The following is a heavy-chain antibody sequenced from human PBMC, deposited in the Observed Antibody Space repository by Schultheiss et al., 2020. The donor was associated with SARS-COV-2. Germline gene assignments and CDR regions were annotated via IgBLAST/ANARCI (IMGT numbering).Heavy chain of an antibody. J-gene: IGHJ4*02. CDR2: IWYDGSNK. CDR1: GFTFSSYA. CDR3: ARWGAGAKLDY. V-gene: IGHV3-33*01. Sequence: GESLKISCAASGFTFSSYAMNWVRQAPGKGLEWVAVIWYDGSNKYYADSVKGRFTISRDNSNNMLYLQMNSLRAEDTAVYYCARWGAGAKLDYWGQGSPVTVSS. D-gene: IGHD1-26*01.